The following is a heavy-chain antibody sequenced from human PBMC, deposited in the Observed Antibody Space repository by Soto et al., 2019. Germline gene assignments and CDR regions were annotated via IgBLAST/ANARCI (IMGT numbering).Heavy chain of an antibody. Sequence: EVQLVESGGGLVQPGGSLRLSCVASGFTFSNYWIHWVRQAPGKGLVWVSRINGDGSSTNYADSVKGQFTISRDNAKNTVYLQMNSLRVEDTALYYCARGARNYYYFDCWGQGTLGTVSS. CDR1: GFTFSNYW. J-gene: IGHJ4*02. V-gene: IGHV3-74*01. CDR3: ARGARNYYYFDC. D-gene: IGHD1-7*01. CDR2: INGDGSST.